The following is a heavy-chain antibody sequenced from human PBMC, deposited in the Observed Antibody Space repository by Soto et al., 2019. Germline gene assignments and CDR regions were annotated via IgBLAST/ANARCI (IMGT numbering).Heavy chain of an antibody. D-gene: IGHD1-7*01. CDR2: IIPIFGTA. V-gene: IGHV1-69*05. Sequence: QVQLVQSGAEVKKPGSSVKVSCKASGGTFSSYAISWVRQAPGQGLEWMGGIIPIFGTANYAQKFQGRVTLTXXESTSTGYMELSSLRSEDTAVYYCASHGIAGTWVYYYGMDVWGQGTTVTVSS. J-gene: IGHJ6*02. CDR1: GGTFSSYA. CDR3: ASHGIAGTWVYYYGMDV.